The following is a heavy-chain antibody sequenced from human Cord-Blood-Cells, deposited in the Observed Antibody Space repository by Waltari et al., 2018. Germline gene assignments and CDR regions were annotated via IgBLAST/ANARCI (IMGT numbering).Heavy chain of an antibody. D-gene: IGHD1-26*01. Sequence: QVQLVQSGAEVKKPGASVKVSCKASGYTFTSYYMHWVRQAPGQGLEWMGIIHPSGSSTSYAQTFPGRVTMTRDTSTSTVYMELSSLRSEDTAVYYCAGGSYFNWCDPWVQGTLVTVSS. V-gene: IGHV1-46*01. CDR1: GYTFTSYY. CDR2: IHPSGSST. J-gene: IGHJ5*02. CDR3: AGGSYFNWCDP.